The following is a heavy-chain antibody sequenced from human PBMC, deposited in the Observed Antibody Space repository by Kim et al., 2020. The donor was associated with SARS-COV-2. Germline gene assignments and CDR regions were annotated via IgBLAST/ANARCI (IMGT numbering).Heavy chain of an antibody. CDR2: IIPILGIA. CDR3: ARDKNSILTGYPFDP. Sequence: SVKVSCKSSGGTFSTYGISWVRQAPGQGLEWMGRIIPILGIANNAQKFQGRVTISADKSTSTAYMELSSLRSEDTAVYYCARDKNSILTGYPFDPWGQGTLVTVSS. V-gene: IGHV1-69*04. CDR1: GGTFSTYG. D-gene: IGHD3-9*01. J-gene: IGHJ5*02.